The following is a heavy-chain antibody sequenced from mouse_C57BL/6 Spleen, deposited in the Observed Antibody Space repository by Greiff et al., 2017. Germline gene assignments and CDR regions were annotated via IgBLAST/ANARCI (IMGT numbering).Heavy chain of an antibody. J-gene: IGHJ4*01. CDR3: ARSNDSNYYYAMDY. D-gene: IGHD2-5*01. Sequence: QVQLQQPGAELVRPGSSVKLSCKASGYTFTSYWMHWVKQRPIQGLEWIGNIDPSDSETHYNQKFKDKATLTVDKSSSTAYMQLSSLTSEDSAVYYCARSNDSNYYYAMDYWGQGTSVTVSS. CDR1: GYTFTSYW. V-gene: IGHV1-52*01. CDR2: IDPSDSET.